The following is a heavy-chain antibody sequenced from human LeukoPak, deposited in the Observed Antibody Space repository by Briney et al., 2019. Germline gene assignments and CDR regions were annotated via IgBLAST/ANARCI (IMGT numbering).Heavy chain of an antibody. CDR3: ARVPGIYYYYYVDV. CDR2: IYYSGST. D-gene: IGHD3-10*01. CDR1: GGSISSYY. Sequence: SETLSLTCTVSGGSISSYYWSWIRQPPGKGLEWIGYIYYSGSTNYNPSLKSRVTISVDTSKNQFSLKLSSVTAADTAVYYCARVPGIYYYYYVDVWGKGTTVTVSS. V-gene: IGHV4-59*01. J-gene: IGHJ6*03.